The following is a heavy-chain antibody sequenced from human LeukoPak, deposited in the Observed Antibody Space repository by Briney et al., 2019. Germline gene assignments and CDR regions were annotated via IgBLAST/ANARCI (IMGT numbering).Heavy chain of an antibody. Sequence: SETLSLTCTVSGGSISSYYWSWIRQPPGKGLEGIGYIYYSGSTNYNPSLKSRVTIPVDTPKYQVSLRLSSVTAADAPVYFCARSTIAVVRDWYFDLGGRGTLYPVSS. J-gene: IGHJ2*01. CDR3: ARSTIAVVRDWYFDL. V-gene: IGHV4-59*01. CDR2: IYYSGST. CDR1: GGSISSYY. D-gene: IGHD2-15*01.